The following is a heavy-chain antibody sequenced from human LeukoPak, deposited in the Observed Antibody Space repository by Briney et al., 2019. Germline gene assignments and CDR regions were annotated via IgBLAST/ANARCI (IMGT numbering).Heavy chain of an antibody. V-gene: IGHV3-43*02. Sequence: PGGSLRLSCAASGFTFDDYAMHWVRQAPGKGLEWVSLISGDGGSTYYADSVKGRFTISRDNSKNSLYLQMNSLRTEDTALYYCAKDRFSRFRRGLYGMDVWGQGTTVTVSS. CDR1: GFTFDDYA. CDR2: ISGDGGST. CDR3: AKDRFSRFRRGLYGMDV. J-gene: IGHJ6*02. D-gene: IGHD2-2*01.